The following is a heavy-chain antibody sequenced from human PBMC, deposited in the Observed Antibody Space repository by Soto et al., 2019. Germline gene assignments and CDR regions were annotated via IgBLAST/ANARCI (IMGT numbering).Heavy chain of an antibody. Sequence: QVQLVESGGGVVQPGRSLRLSCAASGFTFSSYAMHWVRQAPGKGLEWVAVISYDGSNKYYADSVKGRFTISRDNSKNTLYLQMTSLRAEDTAVYYCARDTSLAAAGTDGTFDYWGQGTLVTVSS. V-gene: IGHV3-30-3*01. CDR1: GFTFSSYA. D-gene: IGHD6-13*01. CDR2: ISYDGSNK. CDR3: ARDTSLAAAGTDGTFDY. J-gene: IGHJ4*02.